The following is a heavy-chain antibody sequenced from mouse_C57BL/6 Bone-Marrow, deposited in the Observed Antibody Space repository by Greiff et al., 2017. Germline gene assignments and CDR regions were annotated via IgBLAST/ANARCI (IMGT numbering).Heavy chain of an antibody. Sequence: QVQLQQPGAELVKPGASVKMSCKASGYTFTSYWITWVKQRPGQGLEWIGDIYPGSGSTNYTEKFKSKATLTVDTSSSTAYMQLSSLTAEDSAVYNGAREDGSDYLYCAMDYWGQGTSVTVSS. CDR2: IYPGSGST. CDR3: AREDGSDYLYCAMDY. CDR1: GYTFTSYW. D-gene: IGHD3-2*02. V-gene: IGHV1-55*01. J-gene: IGHJ4*01.